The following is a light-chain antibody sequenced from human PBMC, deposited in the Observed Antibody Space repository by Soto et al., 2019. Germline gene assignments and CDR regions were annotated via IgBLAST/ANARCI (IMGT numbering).Light chain of an antibody. Sequence: DIQMTQSPSSLSASVGDRVTITCRASQSISSYLNWYQQKPGKAPKLLIYAASSLQSGVPSRFSGSGSGTDFTLTINSLHPEDFATYYCQQSYSSLALTFGGGTKLEIK. CDR1: QSISSY. CDR2: AAS. V-gene: IGKV1-39*01. CDR3: QQSYSSLALT. J-gene: IGKJ4*01.